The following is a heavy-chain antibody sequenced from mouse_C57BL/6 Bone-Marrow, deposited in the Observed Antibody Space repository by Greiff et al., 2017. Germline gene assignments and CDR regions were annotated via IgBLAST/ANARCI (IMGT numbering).Heavy chain of an antibody. CDR3: ARSSITTVVDYFDY. CDR2: IDPNSGGT. CDR1: GYTFTSYW. J-gene: IGHJ2*01. Sequence: VQLQQPGAELVKPGASVKLSCKASGYTFTSYWMPWVKQRPGRGLEWIGRIDPNSGGTKYNEKFKSKATLTVDKPSSTAYMQLSRLTSEDAAVYYCARSSITTVVDYFDYWGRGTTLTVSS. D-gene: IGHD1-1*01. V-gene: IGHV1-72*01.